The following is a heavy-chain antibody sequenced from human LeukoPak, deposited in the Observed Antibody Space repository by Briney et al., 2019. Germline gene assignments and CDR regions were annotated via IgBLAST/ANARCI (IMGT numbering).Heavy chain of an antibody. J-gene: IGHJ5*02. V-gene: IGHV1-69*04. CDR2: IIPILGIA. CDR3: ARSIGVRGVIIRENWFDP. D-gene: IGHD3-10*01. Sequence: GASVKVSCKASGYTFTGYGISWVRQAPGQGLEWMGRIIPILGIANYAQKFQGRVTITADKSTSTAYMELSSLRSEDTAVYYCARSIGVRGVIIRENWFDPWGQGTLVTVSS. CDR1: GYTFTGYG.